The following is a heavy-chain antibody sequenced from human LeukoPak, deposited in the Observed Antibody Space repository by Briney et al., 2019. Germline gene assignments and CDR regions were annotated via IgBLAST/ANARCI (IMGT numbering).Heavy chain of an antibody. CDR2: ISSSGATI. V-gene: IGHV3-48*03. D-gene: IGHD3-10*01. CDR3: ASIPGYYGSGY. CDR1: GFTFSSYE. Sequence: GGSLRLSCAASGFTFSSYEMNWVRQAPGKGLEWVSYISSSGATIYYADSVKGRVTISRDNAKNSLYLQMNSLRAEDTAVYYCASIPGYYGSGYWGQGTLVTVSS. J-gene: IGHJ4*02.